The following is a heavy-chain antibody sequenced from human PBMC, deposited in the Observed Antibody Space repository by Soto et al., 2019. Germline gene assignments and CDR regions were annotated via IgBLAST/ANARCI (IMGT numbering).Heavy chain of an antibody. Sequence: TSETLSLTCAVYGESFSGYYWSWIRQPPGKGLEWIGEINHSGSTNDNPSLQSRVTISVDTSKIWFSLKLSSVCAADTAVYYCARARSTYYDFWSGLERSKNWFAPWGQGTLGTVAS. CDR3: ARARSTYYDFWSGLERSKNWFAP. D-gene: IGHD3-3*01. V-gene: IGHV4-34*01. CDR1: GESFSGYY. CDR2: INHSGST. J-gene: IGHJ5*02.